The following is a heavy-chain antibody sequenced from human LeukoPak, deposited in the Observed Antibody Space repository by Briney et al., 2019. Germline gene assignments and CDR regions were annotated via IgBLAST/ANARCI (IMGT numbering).Heavy chain of an antibody. CDR1: GGSFSGYY. J-gene: IGHJ4*02. D-gene: IGHD4-4*01. CDR2: INHSGST. CDR3: ARGFSPVTYDY. Sequence: SETLSLTCAVYGGSFSGYYWSWIRQPPGKGLEWIGEINHSGSTNYNPSLKSRVTISVDTSKNQFSLKLSSVTAADTAVYYCARGFSPVTYDYWGQGTLVTVSS. V-gene: IGHV4-34*01.